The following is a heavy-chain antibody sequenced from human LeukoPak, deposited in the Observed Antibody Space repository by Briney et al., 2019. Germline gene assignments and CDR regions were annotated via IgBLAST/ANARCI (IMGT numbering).Heavy chain of an antibody. CDR3: ARGNIAAAGIHY. CDR2: ISYDGSNK. D-gene: IGHD6-13*01. CDR1: GFTFSSYG. V-gene: IGHV3-30*03. Sequence: GGSLRLSCAASGFTFSSYGMHWVRQVPGKGLEWVAVISYDGSNKYYADSVKGRFTISGDNSKNTLYLQMNSVRAEDTAVYYCARGNIAAAGIHYWGQGTLVIVSS. J-gene: IGHJ4*02.